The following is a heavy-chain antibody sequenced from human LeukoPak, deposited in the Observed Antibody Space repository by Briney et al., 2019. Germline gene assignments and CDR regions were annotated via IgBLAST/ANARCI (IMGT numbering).Heavy chain of an antibody. J-gene: IGHJ4*02. V-gene: IGHV3-23*01. Sequence: PGGSLRLSCAASGFSFSSYALSWVRQAPGKGLEWVSAVSSSGGSTYYADSVKGRFTISRDNSKNTLFLQMNSLRAEDTAVYYCARGGSGSSFDYWGQGTLVTVSS. CDR2: VSSSGGST. D-gene: IGHD6-19*01. CDR1: GFSFSSYA. CDR3: ARGGSGSSFDY.